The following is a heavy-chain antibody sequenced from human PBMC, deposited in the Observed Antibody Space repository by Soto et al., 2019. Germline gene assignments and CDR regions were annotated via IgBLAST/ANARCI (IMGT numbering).Heavy chain of an antibody. D-gene: IGHD4-17*01. Sequence: QVQLVQSGAEVKKPGSSVKVSCKASGGTFSSYAISWVRQAPGQGLEWMGGIIPIFGTANYAQKFQGRVTITXXEXTXXAYMELSSLRSEDTAVYYCARVAARYGEPIHRFDYWGQGTLVTVSS. CDR3: ARVAARYGEPIHRFDY. V-gene: IGHV1-69*05. J-gene: IGHJ4*02. CDR1: GGTFSSYA. CDR2: IIPIFGTA.